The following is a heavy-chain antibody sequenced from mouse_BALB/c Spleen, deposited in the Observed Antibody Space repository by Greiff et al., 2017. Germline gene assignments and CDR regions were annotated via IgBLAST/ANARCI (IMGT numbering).Heavy chain of an antibody. Sequence: EVQLQQSGAELVRPGALVKLSCKASGFNIKDYYMHWVKQRPEQGLVWIGWIDPENGNTIYDPKFQGKASITADTSSNTAYLQLSSLTSEDTAVYYCTLYYGNYAWFAYWGQGTLVTVSA. CDR1: GFNIKDYY. CDR3: TLYYGNYAWFAY. J-gene: IGHJ3*01. D-gene: IGHD2-1*01. CDR2: IDPENGNT. V-gene: IGHV14-1*02.